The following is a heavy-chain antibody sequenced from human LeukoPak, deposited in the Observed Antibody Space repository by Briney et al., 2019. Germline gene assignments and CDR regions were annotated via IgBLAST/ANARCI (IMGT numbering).Heavy chain of an antibody. CDR2: IWYDGTNR. D-gene: IGHD4-17*01. J-gene: IGHJ2*01. V-gene: IGHV3-33*01. Sequence: GGSLRLSCAASGFTFSSYGMHWVRQAPGKGLEWVSVIWYDGTNRYYADSVKGRFTISRDNSKNTLYLQMNSLRAEDTAVYYCARDDDYGDSYWYFDLWGRGTLVTVSS. CDR1: GFTFSSYG. CDR3: ARDDDYGDSYWYFDL.